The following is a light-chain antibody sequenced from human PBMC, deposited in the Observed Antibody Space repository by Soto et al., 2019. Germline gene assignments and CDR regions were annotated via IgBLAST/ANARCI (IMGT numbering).Light chain of an antibody. CDR3: QQYDNLPVT. Sequence: DIQMTQSPSSLSASVGDRVTITCQASQVISNYLNWYQQKPGKAPKLLIYDASNLETGVPSRFSGSGSGTDFTFTISSLQPEDIAIYYCQQYDNLPVTFGGGTKVEIK. CDR2: DAS. J-gene: IGKJ4*01. CDR1: QVISNY. V-gene: IGKV1-33*01.